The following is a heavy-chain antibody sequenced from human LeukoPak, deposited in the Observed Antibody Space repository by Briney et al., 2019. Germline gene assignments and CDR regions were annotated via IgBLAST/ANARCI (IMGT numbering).Heavy chain of an antibody. CDR2: IYYSGST. V-gene: IGHV4-39*01. CDR1: GGSISSSSYY. D-gene: IGHD6-13*01. J-gene: IGHJ6*02. CDR3: ARQNSSWYYYYGMDV. Sequence: PSETLSLTCTVSGGSISSSSYYWGWIRQPPGKGLEWIGSIYYSGSTYYNPSLKSRVTISVDTSKNQFPLKLSSVTAADTAVYYCARQNSSWYYYYGMDVWGQGTTVTVSS.